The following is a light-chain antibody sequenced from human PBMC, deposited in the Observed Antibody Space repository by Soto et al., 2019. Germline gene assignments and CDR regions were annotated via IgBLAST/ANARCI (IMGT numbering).Light chain of an antibody. Sequence: EIGLTQSPSTLSLSPGERATLSCGASQSVSSYLAWYQQKPGQAPRLLIYDASNRATGIPARFSGSWYGTDFNLTISSLETEDFAVYYCQHRSNWPRTFGQGTKVDIK. CDR3: QHRSNWPRT. CDR2: DAS. CDR1: QSVSSY. J-gene: IGKJ1*01. V-gene: IGKV3-11*01.